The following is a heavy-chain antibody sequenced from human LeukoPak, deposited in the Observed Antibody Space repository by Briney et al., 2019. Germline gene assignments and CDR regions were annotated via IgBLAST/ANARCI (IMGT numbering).Heavy chain of an antibody. CDR2: ISSSSSYI. CDR1: GFTFSSYS. Sequence: GSLRLSCAASGFTFSSYSMNWVRQAPGKGLEWVSSISSSSSYIYYADSVKGRFTISRDNAKNSLYLQMNSLRAEDTAVYYCASGYDSSGDLFGYWGQGTLVTVSS. CDR3: ASGYDSSGDLFGY. D-gene: IGHD3-22*01. J-gene: IGHJ4*02. V-gene: IGHV3-21*01.